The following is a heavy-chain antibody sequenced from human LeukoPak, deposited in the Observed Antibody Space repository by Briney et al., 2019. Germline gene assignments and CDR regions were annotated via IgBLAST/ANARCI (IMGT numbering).Heavy chain of an antibody. V-gene: IGHV3-30*03. CDR2: ISYDGSNK. D-gene: IGHD2-2*01. Sequence: PGGSLRLSCAASGFTFSSYGMHWVRQAPGKGLEWVAVISYDGSNKYYADSVKGRFTISRDNSKNTLYLQMNSLRAEDTAVYYCATDIGVVYQLLKGFDYWGQGTLVTVSS. CDR1: GFTFSSYG. CDR3: ATDIGVVYQLLKGFDY. J-gene: IGHJ4*02.